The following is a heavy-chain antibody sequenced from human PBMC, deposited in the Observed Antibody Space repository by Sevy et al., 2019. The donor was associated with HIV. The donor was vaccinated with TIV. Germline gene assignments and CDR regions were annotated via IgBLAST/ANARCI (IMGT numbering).Heavy chain of an antibody. CDR3: VMPFSGGCGGY. V-gene: IGHV3-30*09. J-gene: IGHJ4*01. Sequence: GGSLRLSCAGSGFTFSTYAMHWVRQTPGRGLEWVSTISYDGFNKYYRDSVKGRFAISRDNSKNTQYLQMNSLRVEDTAVYYCVMPFSGGCGGYWGQGTLVTVSS. CDR2: ISYDGFNK. CDR1: GFTFSTYA. D-gene: IGHD2-21*01.